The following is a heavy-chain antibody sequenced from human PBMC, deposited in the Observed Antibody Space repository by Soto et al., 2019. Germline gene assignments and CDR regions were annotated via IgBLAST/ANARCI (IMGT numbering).Heavy chain of an antibody. CDR2: IYWDDDQ. Sequence: QNTLKESGPTLVKPTQTLTLTCTFSKFSLSTSGGAVGWIRQPPGQALEWLALIYWDDDQRYSPSLKSRLTITKDTTKNQVVLRITNMDPVDTATYYCAHLKGGSYFDYWGQGTVVTVSS. V-gene: IGHV2-5*02. J-gene: IGHJ4*02. CDR3: AHLKGGSYFDY. CDR1: KFSLSTSGGA. D-gene: IGHD3-16*01.